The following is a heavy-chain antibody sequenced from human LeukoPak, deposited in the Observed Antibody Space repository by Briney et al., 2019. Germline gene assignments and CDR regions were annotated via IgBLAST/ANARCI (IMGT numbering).Heavy chain of an antibody. CDR2: ISGCCGST. Sequence: GDSLRLSCAASGFTFSSYAMSWVRQAPGKGREGGSAISGCCGSTYYADSVKRRFTISRENSKTTLYLQMNSLRAEDTAVYYCAKSSGYYYDSSGYYYDYWGQGTLVTVSS. D-gene: IGHD3-22*01. CDR1: GFTFSSYA. V-gene: IGHV3-23*01. CDR3: AKSSGYYYDSSGYYYDY. J-gene: IGHJ4*02.